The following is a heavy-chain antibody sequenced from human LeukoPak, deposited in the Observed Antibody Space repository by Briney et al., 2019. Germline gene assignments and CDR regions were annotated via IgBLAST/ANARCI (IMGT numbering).Heavy chain of an antibody. CDR3: SRQNRQYDILTGPGVYYYYGMDV. D-gene: IGHD3-9*01. V-gene: IGHV4-59*08. CDR1: GGSISSYY. Sequence: PSETLSLTCTVSGGSISSYYWSWIRQPPGKGLEWIGYIYYSGSTNYNPSLKSRVTISVDTSKNQFSLKLSSVTAADTAVYYCSRQNRQYDILTGPGVYYYYGMDVWGQGTTVTVSS. CDR2: IYYSGST. J-gene: IGHJ6*02.